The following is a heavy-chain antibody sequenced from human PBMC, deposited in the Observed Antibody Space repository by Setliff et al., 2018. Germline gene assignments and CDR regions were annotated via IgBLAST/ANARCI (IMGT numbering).Heavy chain of an antibody. D-gene: IGHD4-4*01. CDR1: GGSISSGSYY. V-gene: IGHV4-61*09. Sequence: PSETLSLTCTVSGGSISSGSYYWSRIRQPAGKGLEWIGHIYTSGSTNYNPSLKSRVTISVDTSKNQFSLKLSSVTAADTAVYYCASYRQDVNYWGQGTLVTVSS. J-gene: IGHJ4*02. CDR3: ASYRQDVNY. CDR2: IYTSGST.